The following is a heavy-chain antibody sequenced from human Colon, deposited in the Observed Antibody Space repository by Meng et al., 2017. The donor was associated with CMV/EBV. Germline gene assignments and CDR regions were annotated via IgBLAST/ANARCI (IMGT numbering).Heavy chain of an antibody. V-gene: IGHV4-39*07. J-gene: IGHJ2*01. Sequence: QPPEPGPGLVKPSETLPLTCTVSGDSISGRSYYWGWIRQPPGKGLEWIASIYYTGNDYRNPSLKSRVTISIDTSNNQFSLRLTSVTAADTAVYYCARMALHWYFDLWGRGTLVTVSS. CDR1: GDSISGRSYY. CDR2: IYYTGND. CDR3: ARMALHWYFDL. D-gene: IGHD5-24*01.